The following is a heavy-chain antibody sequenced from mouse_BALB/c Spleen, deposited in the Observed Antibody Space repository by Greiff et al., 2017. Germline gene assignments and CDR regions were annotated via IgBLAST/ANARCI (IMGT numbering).Heavy chain of an antibody. J-gene: IGHJ4*01. CDR1: GYTFTSYW. D-gene: IGHD2-10*02. Sequence: QVQLKQSGAELVRPGASVKLSCKASGYTFTSYWINWVKQRPGQGLEWIGNIYPSDSYTNYNQKFKDKATLTVDKSSSTSYMQLSSPTSEDSAVYYCTRERYGNYEAMDYWGQGTSVTVSS. CDR3: TRERYGNYEAMDY. CDR2: IYPSDSYT. V-gene: IGHV1-69*02.